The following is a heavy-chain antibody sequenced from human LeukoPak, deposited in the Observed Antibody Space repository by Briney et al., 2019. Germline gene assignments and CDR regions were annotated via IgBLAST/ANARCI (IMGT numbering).Heavy chain of an antibody. CDR3: ARHSGYYYARDAFDI. CDR1: GGSFSGYY. CDR2: INHSGST. D-gene: IGHD3-22*01. J-gene: IGHJ3*02. Sequence: SETLSLTCAVYGGSFSGYYWSWIRPPPGKGLEWIGEINHSGSTNYNPSLKSRVTISVDTSKNQFSLKLSSVTAADTAVYYCARHSGYYYARDAFDIWGQGTMVTVSS. V-gene: IGHV4-34*01.